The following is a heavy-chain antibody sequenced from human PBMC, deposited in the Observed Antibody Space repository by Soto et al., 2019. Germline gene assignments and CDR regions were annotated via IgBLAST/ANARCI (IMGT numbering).Heavy chain of an antibody. Sequence: ASVKVSCKVSGHTFTDHYVHWVQQAPGKGLEWLGLVDPEESETIYAEKFQGRVTITADTSTDTAYMELRSLRSKDTGVYYCAYGSGSYLHYFEYWGQGTLVTVSS. D-gene: IGHD3-10*01. J-gene: IGHJ4*02. CDR3: AYGSGSYLHYFEY. CDR2: VDPEESET. CDR1: GHTFTDHY. V-gene: IGHV1-69-2*01.